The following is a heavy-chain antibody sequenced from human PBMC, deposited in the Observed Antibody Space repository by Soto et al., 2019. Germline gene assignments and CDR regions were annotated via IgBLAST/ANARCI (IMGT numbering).Heavy chain of an antibody. V-gene: IGHV4-39*01. CDR2: IYYSGRT. CDR1: GGSISSSSYY. D-gene: IGHD2-15*01. CDR3: ASLRVVAATLGWGY. Sequence: QLQLQESGPGLVKPSETLSLTCTVSGGSISSSSYYWGWIRQPPGKGLEWIGSIYYSGRTYYNPSLKSRVTISVDTSKTQFSLKLSSVTAADTAVYYCASLRVVAATLGWGYWGQGTLVTVSS. J-gene: IGHJ4*02.